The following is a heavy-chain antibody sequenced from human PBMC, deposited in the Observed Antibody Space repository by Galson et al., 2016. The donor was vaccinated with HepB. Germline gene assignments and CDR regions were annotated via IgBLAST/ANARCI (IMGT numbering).Heavy chain of an antibody. J-gene: IGHJ4*02. CDR2: IKSDGSQK. Sequence: SLRLSCAASGFVFSNFGLSWVRQAPGKGLEWVAIIKSDGSQKYYVDSVKGRFTISRDNAKNSLYLQMNSLRAEDTAVYYCARESGWSLDYWGQGTLVTVSS. CDR3: ARESGWSLDY. CDR1: GFVFSNFG. V-gene: IGHV3-7*01. D-gene: IGHD6-19*01.